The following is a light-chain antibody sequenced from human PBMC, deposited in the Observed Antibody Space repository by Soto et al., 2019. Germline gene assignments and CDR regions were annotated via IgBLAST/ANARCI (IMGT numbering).Light chain of an antibody. Sequence: EIVLAQSPATLSLSPGERATLSCRASQSVGNSLAWYLQKPGQPPRLLIYEASDRATGIPARFSGSGSGTDFTLTISSLGPEDFAVYYGQHRSDWPRTFGQGTKLE. J-gene: IGKJ2*01. CDR1: QSVGNS. CDR2: EAS. V-gene: IGKV3-11*01. CDR3: QHRSDWPRT.